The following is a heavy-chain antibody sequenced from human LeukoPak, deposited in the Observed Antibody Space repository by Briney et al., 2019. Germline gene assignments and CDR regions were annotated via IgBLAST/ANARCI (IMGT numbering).Heavy chain of an antibody. D-gene: IGHD6-13*01. Sequence: GGSLRLSCVASGFTFITYTMHWVRRAPGKGLEYVSAITANGAGTWYINSVKGRFTISRDNSRSTLYLQMGSLRTEDTAMYYCARRSVAASGPHDVYDIWGQGTMVTVSS. CDR1: GFTFITYT. V-gene: IGHV3-64*01. J-gene: IGHJ3*02. CDR3: ARRSVAASGPHDVYDI. CDR2: ITANGAGT.